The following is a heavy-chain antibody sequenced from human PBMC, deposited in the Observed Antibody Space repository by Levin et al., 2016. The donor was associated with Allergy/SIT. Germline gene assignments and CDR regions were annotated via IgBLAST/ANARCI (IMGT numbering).Heavy chain of an antibody. CDR2: ISGSGGST. J-gene: IGHJ4*02. V-gene: IGHV3-23*01. Sequence: WIRQPPGKGLEWVSAISGSGGSTYYADSVKGRFTISRDNSKNTLYLQMNSLRAEDTAVYYCAKAELTPGQWNPRGNYFDYWGQGTLVTVSS. D-gene: IGHD1-1*01. CDR3: AKAELTPGQWNPRGNYFDY.